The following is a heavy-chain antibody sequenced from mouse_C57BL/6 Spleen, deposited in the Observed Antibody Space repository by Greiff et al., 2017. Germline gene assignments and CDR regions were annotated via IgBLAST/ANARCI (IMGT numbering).Heavy chain of an antibody. J-gene: IGHJ2*01. CDR1: GFTFSDAW. V-gene: IGHV6-6*01. Sequence: EVKVEESGGGLVQPGGSMKLSCAASGFTFSDAWMDWVRQSPEKGLEWVAEIRNKANNHATYYAESVKGRFTISRDDSKSSVYLQMNSLRAEDTGIYYCTRDDGYYFFDYWGQGTTLTVSS. D-gene: IGHD2-3*01. CDR3: TRDDGYYFFDY. CDR2: IRNKANNHAT.